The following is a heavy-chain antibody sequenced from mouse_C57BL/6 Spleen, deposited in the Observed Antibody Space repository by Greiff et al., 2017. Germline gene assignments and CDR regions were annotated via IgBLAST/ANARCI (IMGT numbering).Heavy chain of an antibody. Sequence: EVKVEESGPGLVKPSQSLSLTCSVTGYSITSGYYWNWLRQFPGNKLEWMGYISYDGSNNYNPSLKNRISITRDTAKNQFFLKLNSVTTEDTATYYCERLTVVRRENYIDYWGQGTTLTVSS. CDR1: GYSITSGYY. CDR2: ISYDGSN. V-gene: IGHV3-6*01. J-gene: IGHJ2*01. D-gene: IGHD1-1*01. CDR3: ERLTVVRRENYIDY.